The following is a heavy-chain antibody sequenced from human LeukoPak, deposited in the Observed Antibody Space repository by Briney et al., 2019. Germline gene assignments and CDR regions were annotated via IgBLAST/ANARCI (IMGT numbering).Heavy chain of an antibody. CDR1: GVTCSSYW. D-gene: IGHD6-6*01. CDR2: INSNGDEI. Sequence: PGGSLRLAYAASGVTCSSYWRHWVRQAPGKGLVWVSRINSNGDEIYYADSVRGRSTISKNNSNNALYLQMDSLRTEDTAVYYCANWIGSSSRDYWGQGTLVTVSS. J-gene: IGHJ4*02. V-gene: IGHV3-74*01. CDR3: ANWIGSSSRDY.